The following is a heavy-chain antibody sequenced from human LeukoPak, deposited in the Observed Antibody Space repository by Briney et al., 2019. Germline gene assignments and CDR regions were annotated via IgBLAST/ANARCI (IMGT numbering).Heavy chain of an antibody. Sequence: QAGGSLRLSCAASGFTFSSDWMHWVRQAPGKGLVWVSRVNTDGSNTRYVDSVEGRFTISRDNAKDTVYLQVNSLRAEDTAVYYCARGRYFAMDVWGKGTTVTVSS. V-gene: IGHV3-74*01. CDR3: ARGRYFAMDV. CDR2: VNTDGSNT. CDR1: GFTFSSDW. J-gene: IGHJ6*04.